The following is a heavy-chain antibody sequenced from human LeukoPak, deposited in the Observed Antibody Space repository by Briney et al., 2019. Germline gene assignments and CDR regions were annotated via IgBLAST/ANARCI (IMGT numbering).Heavy chain of an antibody. CDR3: ARYGYSHGLDC. V-gene: IGHV3-30-3*01. CDR1: GFTFSSYA. Sequence: GGSLRLSCAASGFTFSSYAMHWVRQAPGKGLEWVAVISYDGSNKYYADSVKGRFTVSRDNSKNTLYLQMNSLRAEDTAVYYCARYGYSHGLDCWGQGTLVTVSS. J-gene: IGHJ4*02. D-gene: IGHD5-18*01. CDR2: ISYDGSNK.